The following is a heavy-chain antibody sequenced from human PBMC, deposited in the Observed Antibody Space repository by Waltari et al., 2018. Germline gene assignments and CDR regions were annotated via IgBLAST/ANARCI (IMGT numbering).Heavy chain of an antibody. D-gene: IGHD3-10*01. Sequence: QVQLQESGPGLVKPSETLSLTCAVSGYSISSGYDWGWIRLPPGKGRAWMWSIYHSGSTYYNPSLKSRVTISVDTSKNQFSLKLSSLTAADTAVYYCARVAVQGVRHNRFDPWGQGTLVTVSS. V-gene: IGHV4-38-2*01. J-gene: IGHJ5*02. CDR1: GYSISSGYD. CDR2: IYHSGST. CDR3: ARVAVQGVRHNRFDP.